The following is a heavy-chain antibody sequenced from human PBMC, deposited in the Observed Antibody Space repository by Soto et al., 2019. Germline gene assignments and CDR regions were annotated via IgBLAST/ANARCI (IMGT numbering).Heavy chain of an antibody. D-gene: IGHD2-2*01. Sequence: SETLSLTCTVSGGSISSSSYYWGWIRQPPGKGLEWIGSIYYSGSTYYNPSLKSRVTISVDTSKNQFSLKLSSVTAADTAVYYCARLIVVPAAKRGIDYWGQGTLVTVSS. CDR2: IYYSGST. CDR3: ARLIVVPAAKRGIDY. J-gene: IGHJ4*02. CDR1: GGSISSSSYY. V-gene: IGHV4-39*01.